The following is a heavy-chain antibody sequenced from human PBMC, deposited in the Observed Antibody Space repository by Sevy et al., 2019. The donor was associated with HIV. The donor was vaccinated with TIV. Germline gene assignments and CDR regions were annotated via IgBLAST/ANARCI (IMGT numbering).Heavy chain of an antibody. CDR1: GFTFSGSA. D-gene: IGHD2-2*01. CDR2: IRSKANSYAT. CDR3: TRTLGYCSSTSCLRFDP. V-gene: IGHV3-73*01. J-gene: IGHJ5*02. Sequence: GGSLRLSCAASGFTFSGSAMHWVRQASGKGLEWVGRIRSKANSYATAYAASVKGRFTISRDDSKNTADLQMNSLKTEDTAVYYCTRTLGYCSSTSCLRFDPWGQGTLVTVSS.